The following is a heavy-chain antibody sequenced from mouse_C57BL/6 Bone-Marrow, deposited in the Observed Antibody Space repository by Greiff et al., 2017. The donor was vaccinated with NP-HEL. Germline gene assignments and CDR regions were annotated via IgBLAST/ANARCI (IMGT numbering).Heavy chain of an antibody. Sequence: QVQLQQPGAELVMPGASVKLSCKASGYTFTSYWMHWVKQRPGQGLEWIGEIDPSDSYTNYNQKFKGKSTLTVDKSSSTAYMQLSSLTSEDSAVYYCAREWDYYGSSYIYAMDYWGQGTSVTVSS. D-gene: IGHD1-1*01. V-gene: IGHV1-69*01. J-gene: IGHJ4*01. CDR1: GYTFTSYW. CDR2: IDPSDSYT. CDR3: AREWDYYGSSYIYAMDY.